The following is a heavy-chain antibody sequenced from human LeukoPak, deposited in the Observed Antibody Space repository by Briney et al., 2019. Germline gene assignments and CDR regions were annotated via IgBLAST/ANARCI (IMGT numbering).Heavy chain of an antibody. V-gene: IGHV3-23*01. Sequence: PGGSLRLSCAASGFTFSSYAMSWVRQAPGKGLEWVSAISGSGDSTYYADSVKDRFTISRDNAKNSLYLQMNSLRAEDTAVYYCARDPAAAGFDYWGQGTLVTVSS. J-gene: IGHJ4*02. CDR2: ISGSGDST. CDR1: GFTFSSYA. D-gene: IGHD6-13*01. CDR3: ARDPAAAGFDY.